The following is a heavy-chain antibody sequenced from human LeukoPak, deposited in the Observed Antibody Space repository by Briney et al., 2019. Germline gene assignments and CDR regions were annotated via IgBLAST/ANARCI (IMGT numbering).Heavy chain of an antibody. CDR2: ISSSSSTI. CDR1: GFTFSSYS. Sequence: PGGSLRLSCAASGFTFSSYSMNWVRQAPGKGLEWVSYISSSSSTIYYADSVKGRFTISRDNAKNSLYLRMNSLRAEDTAVYYCARVSRLDYWGQGTLVTVSS. CDR3: ARVSRLDY. D-gene: IGHD3-16*01. V-gene: IGHV3-48*04. J-gene: IGHJ4*02.